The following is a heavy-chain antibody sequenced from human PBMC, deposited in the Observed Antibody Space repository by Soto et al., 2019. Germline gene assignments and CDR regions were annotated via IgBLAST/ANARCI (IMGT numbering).Heavy chain of an antibody. CDR3: ARPQAILRGDAFDI. Sequence: PGGSLRLSCAASGFTVSSNYMSWVRQAPGKGLEWVSVIYSGGSTYYADSVKGRFTISRDNSKNTLYLQMNSLRAEDTAVYYCARPQAILRGDAFDIWGQGTMVTVSS. CDR1: GFTVSSNY. CDR2: IYSGGST. J-gene: IGHJ3*02. D-gene: IGHD3-3*02. V-gene: IGHV3-66*04.